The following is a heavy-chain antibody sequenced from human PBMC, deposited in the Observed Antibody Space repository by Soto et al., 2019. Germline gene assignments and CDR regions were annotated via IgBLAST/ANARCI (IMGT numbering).Heavy chain of an antibody. V-gene: IGHV4-59*08. CDR2: IYYSGST. CDR3: ARRYSSAFDI. D-gene: IGHD6-13*01. CDR1: CCSIRSYY. J-gene: IGHJ3*02. Sequence: SETLSLTFTASCCSIRSYYWSWIRQPPGKGLEWIGYIYYSGSTNYNPSLKSRVTISVDTSKNQFSLKLSSVTAADTAVYYCARRYSSAFDIWGQGTMVT.